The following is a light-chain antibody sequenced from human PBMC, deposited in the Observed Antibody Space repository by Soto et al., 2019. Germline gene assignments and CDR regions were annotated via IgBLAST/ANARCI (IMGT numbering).Light chain of an antibody. V-gene: IGKV4-1*01. CDR1: QSALYSSNNKNY. Sequence: DIVMTQSPDSLAVSLGERATINCKSSQSALYSSNNKNYLAWYQQKPGQPPKLRIYWASTRESGVPDRFSGSGSGTDFTLTISSLQAEDVAVYYCQQYYNTLYTFGQGTKLEIK. CDR3: QQYYNTLYT. CDR2: WAS. J-gene: IGKJ2*01.